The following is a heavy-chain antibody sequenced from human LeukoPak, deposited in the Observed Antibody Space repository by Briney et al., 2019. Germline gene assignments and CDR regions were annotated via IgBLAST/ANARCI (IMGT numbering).Heavy chain of an antibody. J-gene: IGHJ4*02. D-gene: IGHD3-3*01. CDR3: ATYDSWSGYNIAY. Sequence: PGGSLRLSCAASGFSFSTYWMSWVRRASGTGLEWVATIRQDGSEKLYVDSVKGRFTISRDNAKNSLYLQMNSLKVEDSAIYYCATYDSWSGYNIAYWGQGTLVTVSS. CDR1: GFSFSTYW. V-gene: IGHV3-7*03. CDR2: IRQDGSEK.